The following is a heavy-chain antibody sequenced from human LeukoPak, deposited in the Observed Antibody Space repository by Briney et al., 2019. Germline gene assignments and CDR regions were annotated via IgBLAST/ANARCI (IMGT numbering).Heavy chain of an antibody. D-gene: IGHD2-2*01. CDR3: AKASSNDAFDI. CDR2: ISWNSGSI. V-gene: IGHV3-9*03. J-gene: IGHJ3*02. CDR1: GFTFDDYA. Sequence: GRSLRLSCAASGFTFDDYAMHWVRQAPGKGLEWVSGISWNSGSIGYADSVKGRFTISRYNAKNSLYPQMNSLRAEDMALYYCAKASSNDAFDIWGQGTMVTVSS.